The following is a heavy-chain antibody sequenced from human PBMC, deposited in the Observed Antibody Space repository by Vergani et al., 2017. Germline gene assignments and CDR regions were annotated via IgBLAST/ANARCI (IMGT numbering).Heavy chain of an antibody. CDR3: ATESCGTPGCQIGYFRE. J-gene: IGHJ1*01. CDR1: GFTSSYYG. CDR2: ISYDGTQK. Sequence: QVHLVESGGGVVPPGRSLRLSCVVSGFTSSYYGMHWVRQAPGKGLEWVAVISYDGTQKYYADSVKGRFTISRDNSKSTLYLQMNSLRTEDTAVYYCATESCGTPGCQIGYFREWGQGTLVTVAS. D-gene: IGHD1-1*01. V-gene: IGHV3-30*03.